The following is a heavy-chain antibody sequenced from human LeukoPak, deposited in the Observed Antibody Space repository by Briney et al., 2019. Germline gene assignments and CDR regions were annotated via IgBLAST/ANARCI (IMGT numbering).Heavy chain of an antibody. J-gene: IGHJ4*02. CDR1: GGSISSYY. Sequence: SETLSLTCTVSGGSISSYYWSWLRQPPGKGLEWIGYIYYSGSTNYNPSLKSRVTISVDTSKNQFSLKLSSVTAADTAVYYCARVPGYSYGYYYFDYWGQGTLVTGSS. V-gene: IGHV4-59*01. CDR3: ARVPGYSYGYYYFDY. CDR2: IYYSGST. D-gene: IGHD5-18*01.